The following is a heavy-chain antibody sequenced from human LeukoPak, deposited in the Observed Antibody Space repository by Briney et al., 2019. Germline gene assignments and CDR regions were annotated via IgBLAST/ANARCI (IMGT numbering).Heavy chain of an antibody. Sequence: GGSLRLSCAASGFTFSSYWMDWVRQAPGKGLVWVPRINSDGSSTSYADSVKGRFTISRDNAKNTLYLQMNSLRAEDTAVYYCAREMAAAGTFDYWGQGTLVTVSS. CDR2: INSDGSST. V-gene: IGHV3-74*01. CDR1: GFTFSSYW. D-gene: IGHD6-13*01. J-gene: IGHJ4*02. CDR3: AREMAAAGTFDY.